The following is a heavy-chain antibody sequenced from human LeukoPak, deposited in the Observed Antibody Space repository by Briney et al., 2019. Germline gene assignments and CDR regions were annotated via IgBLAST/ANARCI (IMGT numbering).Heavy chain of an antibody. CDR2: IGTAGDT. J-gene: IGHJ4*02. Sequence: GGSLRLSCAASGFTFSSYDMHWVRQATGKGLEWVSAIGTAGDTYYPGSVKGRFTSSRENAKNSLYLQMNSLRAGDTAVYYCARHLPSSGGYDYWGQGTLVTVSS. CDR1: GFTFSSYD. CDR3: ARHLPSSGGYDY. V-gene: IGHV3-13*01. D-gene: IGHD6-19*01.